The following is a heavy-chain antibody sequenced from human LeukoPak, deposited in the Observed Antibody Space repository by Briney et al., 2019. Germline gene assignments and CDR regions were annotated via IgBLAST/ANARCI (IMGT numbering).Heavy chain of an antibody. CDR3: ARFAGYSYGGWFDY. CDR2: IKQDGSEK. J-gene: IGHJ4*02. D-gene: IGHD5-18*01. CDR1: GFTFSSYE. Sequence: GSLRLSCAASGFTFSSYEMNWVRQAPGKGLEWVANIKQDGSEKYYVDSVKGRFTISRDNAKNSLYLQMNRLRAEDTAVYYCARFAGYSYGGWFDYWGQGTLVTVSS. V-gene: IGHV3-7*01.